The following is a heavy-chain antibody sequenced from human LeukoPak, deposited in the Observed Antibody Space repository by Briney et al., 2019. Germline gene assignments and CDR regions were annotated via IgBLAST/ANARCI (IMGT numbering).Heavy chain of an antibody. V-gene: IGHV3-23*01. CDR1: GFTFSSYA. Sequence: GGSLRLSCAASGFTFSSYAMSWVRQAPGKGLEWVSAISGSGGSTYYADSVKGRFTISRDNSKNTLYLQMNSLRAEDTAVYYCAKGYYDYVWGSYYFDYWGQGILVTASS. CDR2: ISGSGGST. J-gene: IGHJ4*02. CDR3: AKGYYDYVWGSYYFDY. D-gene: IGHD3-16*01.